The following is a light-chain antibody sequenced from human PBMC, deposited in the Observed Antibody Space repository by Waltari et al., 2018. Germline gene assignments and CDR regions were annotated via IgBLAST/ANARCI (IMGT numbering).Light chain of an antibody. CDR1: RDITDS. J-gene: IGKJ3*01. Sequence: DIQMTQSPSSLSASLGDRVTISCQASRDITDSLNWYHQKPGKAPSLLIYDTSNLESGVPSRFSGTGSGTHFTLTLSSLQPEDIGTYYCQQFDSLPFTFGPGTKVD. V-gene: IGKV1-33*01. CDR3: QQFDSLPFT. CDR2: DTS.